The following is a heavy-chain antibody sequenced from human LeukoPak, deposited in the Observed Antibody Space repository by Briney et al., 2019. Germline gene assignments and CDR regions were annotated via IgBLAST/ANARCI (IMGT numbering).Heavy chain of an antibody. CDR2: INPNSGGT. Sequence: ASVKVSCKASGYTFTGYYMHWVRQAPGQGLEWMAWINPNSGGTNYAQKFQGRVTMTRDTSISTAYMELSRLRSDDTAVYYCARVTLYPNWNDGIWFDPWGQGTLVTVSS. CDR3: ARVTLYPNWNDGIWFDP. CDR1: GYTFTGYY. V-gene: IGHV1-2*02. D-gene: IGHD1-1*01. J-gene: IGHJ5*02.